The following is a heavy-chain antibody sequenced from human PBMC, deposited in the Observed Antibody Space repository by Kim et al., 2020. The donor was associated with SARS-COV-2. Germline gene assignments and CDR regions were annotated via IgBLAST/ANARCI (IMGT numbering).Heavy chain of an antibody. Sequence: YAAYVNGRITISRDNSRNTLYLEMNSLRAENTAVYDCAKGEDSSVNAFDNWGQGTKVTVSS. D-gene: IGHD3-22*01. J-gene: IGHJ3*02. CDR3: AKGEDSSVNAFDN. V-gene: IGHV3-23*01.